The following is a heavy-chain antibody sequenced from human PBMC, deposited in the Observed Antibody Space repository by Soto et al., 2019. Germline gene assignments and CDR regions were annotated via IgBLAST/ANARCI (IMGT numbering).Heavy chain of an antibody. J-gene: IGHJ6*02. CDR3: ARDRAVAGNSESYYYGMDV. V-gene: IGHV4-30-4*01. CDR1: GGSISSGDYY. D-gene: IGHD6-19*01. Sequence: QVQLQESGPGLVKPSQTLSRTCTVSGGSISSGDYYWSWIRQPPGKGLEWIGYIYYSGSTYYNPSLKSRVTISVDTSKNQFSLKLSSVTAADTAVYYCARDRAVAGNSESYYYGMDVWGQGTTVTVSS. CDR2: IYYSGST.